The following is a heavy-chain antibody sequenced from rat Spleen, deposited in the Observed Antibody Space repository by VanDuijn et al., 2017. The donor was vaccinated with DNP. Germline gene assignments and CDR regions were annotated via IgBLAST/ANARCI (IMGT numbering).Heavy chain of an antibody. D-gene: IGHD1-9*01. V-gene: IGHV5-22*01. CDR2: ISYEASST. CDR1: GFTFSDYY. Sequence: EVQLVESGGGLVQPGRSMKLSCAASGFTFSDYYMAWVRQAPKKGLEWVAIISYEASSTYYGDSVKGRFTISRDNAKSSLYLQMDSLRSEDTSTYYCARYTYYGYTLFDYWGQGVMVTVSS. J-gene: IGHJ2*01. CDR3: ARYTYYGYTLFDY.